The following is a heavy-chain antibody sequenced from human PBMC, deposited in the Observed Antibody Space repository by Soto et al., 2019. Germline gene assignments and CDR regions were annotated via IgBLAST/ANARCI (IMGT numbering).Heavy chain of an antibody. V-gene: IGHV3-15*07. D-gene: IGHD3-3*01. J-gene: IGHJ6*02. Sequence: GGSLRLSCAASGFTFSNAWLNWVRQAPGKGLEWVGRSKSKTDGGTTDYAAPVKGRFTISRDDSKNTLYLQMNSLKTEDTAVYYCTTEALVLRFLEWLLYRRYYYYGMDVWGQGTTVTVSS. CDR1: GFTFSNAW. CDR3: TTEALVLRFLEWLLYRRYYYYGMDV. CDR2: SKSKTDGGTT.